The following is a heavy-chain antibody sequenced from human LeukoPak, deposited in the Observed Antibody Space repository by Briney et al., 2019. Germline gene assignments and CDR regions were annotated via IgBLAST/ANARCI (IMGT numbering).Heavy chain of an antibody. CDR2: ISGSGGST. CDR3: AASTYYYGSGSYPRGHYYYGMDV. V-gene: IGHV3-23*01. Sequence: GGSLRLSCAASGFTFSSYAMSWVREAPGKGLVWVSAISGSGGSTYYADSVKGRFTISRDNSKNTLYLQMNSLRAEDTAVYHCAASTYYYGSGSYPRGHYYYGMDVWGQGTTVTVSS. D-gene: IGHD3-10*01. J-gene: IGHJ6*02. CDR1: GFTFSSYA.